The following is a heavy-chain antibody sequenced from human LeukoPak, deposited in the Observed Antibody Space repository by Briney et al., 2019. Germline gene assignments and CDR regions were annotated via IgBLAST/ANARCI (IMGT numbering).Heavy chain of an antibody. D-gene: IGHD2-21*02. CDR1: GYTFTSYG. CDR3: ARDTLTYCGGDCSSVY. Sequence: ASVKVSCKASGYTFTSYGISWVRQAPGQGLEWMGWISAYNGDTNYAQKLQGRVTMTTDTSTSTAYMELRSLRSDDTAVYYCARDTLTYCGGDCSSVYWGQGTLVTVSS. J-gene: IGHJ4*02. V-gene: IGHV1-18*01. CDR2: ISAYNGDT.